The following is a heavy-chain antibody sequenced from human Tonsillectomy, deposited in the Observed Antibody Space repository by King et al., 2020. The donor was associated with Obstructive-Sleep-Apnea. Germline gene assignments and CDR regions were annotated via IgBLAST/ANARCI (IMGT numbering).Heavy chain of an antibody. Sequence: QLVQSGGALVQPGGSLRLSCAASGFTFNNYVMTWVRQAPGKGLEWVSSIEGDGDSTYSADSVKGRFTISRDNSKNTQYLQMNRVRAEYTAIYYCATSWSCYYYFDYWGQGSLVTVSS. CDR2: IEGDGDST. J-gene: IGHJ4*02. V-gene: IGHV3-23*04. CDR1: GFTFNNYV. D-gene: IGHD3-3*01. CDR3: ATSWSCYYYFDY.